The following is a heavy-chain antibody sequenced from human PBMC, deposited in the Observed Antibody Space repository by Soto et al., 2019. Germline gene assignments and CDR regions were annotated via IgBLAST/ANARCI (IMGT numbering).Heavy chain of an antibody. V-gene: IGHV3-23*01. CDR1: GFTFSSYA. Sequence: PVGSLRLSCAASGFTFSSYAMSWVRQAPGKGLEWVSAISGSGGSTYYADSVKGRFTISRDNSKNTLYLQMNSLRAEDTAVYYCAKQPTIVVVNATPPFFDYWGQGTLVTVSS. CDR2: ISGSGGST. D-gene: IGHD2-21*01. J-gene: IGHJ4*02. CDR3: AKQPTIVVVNATPPFFDY.